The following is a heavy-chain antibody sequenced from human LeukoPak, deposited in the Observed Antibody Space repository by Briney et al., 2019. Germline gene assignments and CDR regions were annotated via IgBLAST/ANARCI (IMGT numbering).Heavy chain of an antibody. J-gene: IGHJ1*01. CDR2: MNPNSGNT. CDR3: ARKYSSGWKLSVFQH. V-gene: IGHV1-8*01. Sequence: ASVKVSCKASGYTFTSYDINWVRQATGQGPEWMGWMNPNSGNTGYAQKFQGRVTMTRNTSISTAYVELSSLRSEDTAVYYCARKYSSGWKLSVFQHWGQGTLVTVSS. D-gene: IGHD6-19*01. CDR1: GYTFTSYD.